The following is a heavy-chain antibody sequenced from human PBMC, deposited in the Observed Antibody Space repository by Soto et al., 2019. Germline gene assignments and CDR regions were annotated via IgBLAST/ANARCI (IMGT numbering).Heavy chain of an antibody. D-gene: IGHD2-15*01. CDR1: GFTFSSYA. CDR3: AKVGGGCPPWTYRYYGMDV. Sequence: PWGSLRLSCAASGFTFSSYAMSWVRQAPGKGLEWVSAISGSGGSTYYADSVKGRFTISRDNSKNTLYLQMNSLRAEDTAVYYCAKVGGGCPPWTYRYYGMDVWGQGTTVTVSS. V-gene: IGHV3-23*01. CDR2: ISGSGGST. J-gene: IGHJ6*02.